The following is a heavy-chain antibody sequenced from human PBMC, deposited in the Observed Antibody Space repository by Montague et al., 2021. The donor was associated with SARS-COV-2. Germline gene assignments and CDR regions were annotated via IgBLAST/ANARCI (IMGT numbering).Heavy chain of an antibody. CDR2: LHGFRLVI. D-gene: IGHD2-21*02. V-gene: IGHV3-48*02. J-gene: IGHJ4*02. CDR1: GFTFTDYS. Sequence: SLRLSCAASGFTFTDYSMNWVRQAPGRGLEWTSYLHGFRLVIFYAVSVKGRFTISRDNAKNSLFLQMNSLRDEDTAVYFCAEDRDWAFDSWGQGTLVTVSS. CDR3: AEDRDWAFDS.